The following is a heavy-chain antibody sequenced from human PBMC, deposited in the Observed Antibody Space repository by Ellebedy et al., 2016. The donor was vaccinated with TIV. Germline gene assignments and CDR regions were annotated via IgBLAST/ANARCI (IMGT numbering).Heavy chain of an antibody. D-gene: IGHD5-12*01. Sequence: GESLKISCAASGFTFSCYWKNWVRQAPGKGLGWVANINQDGSEKYYLDSVKGRFTISRDNAKNSLCLQMNSLRAEDTAVYYCARFSGYDYWGQGTLVTVSS. J-gene: IGHJ4*02. CDR3: ARFSGYDY. V-gene: IGHV3-7*03. CDR1: GFTFSCYW. CDR2: INQDGSEK.